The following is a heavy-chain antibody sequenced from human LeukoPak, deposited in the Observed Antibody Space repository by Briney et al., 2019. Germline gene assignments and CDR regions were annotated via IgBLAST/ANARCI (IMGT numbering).Heavy chain of an antibody. D-gene: IGHD3-22*01. CDR3: AKGSYYDSSGSFYFDY. V-gene: IGHV3-23*01. J-gene: IGHJ4*02. Sequence: QSGGSLRLSCAASGFTFSSYAMSGVRPAPGKGLGWVSGVSGSGDNTCYADSVKGRFTISRDNSKNTLYVQVNSLGTEDTAAYYCAKGSYYDSSGSFYFDYWGQGTLVTVSS. CDR2: VSGSGDNT. CDR1: GFTFSSYA.